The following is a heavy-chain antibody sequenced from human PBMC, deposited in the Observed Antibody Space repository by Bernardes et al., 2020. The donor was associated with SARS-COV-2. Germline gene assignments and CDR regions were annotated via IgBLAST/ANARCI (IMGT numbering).Heavy chain of an antibody. CDR3: VRDLAGDYNGGIYHSPGDDFES. Sequence: GSLRLSCAASGFIFRDDWMHWVRQPPGKGLEWVARINEDGSIITYADSVRGRFTISRDNAKSMVFLEMNSLRADDTAVYYCVRDLAGDYNGGIYHSPGDDFESWGQGTVVTVSS. J-gene: IGHJ4*02. V-gene: IGHV3-74*03. CDR2: INEDGSII. D-gene: IGHD3-10*01. CDR1: GFIFRDDW.